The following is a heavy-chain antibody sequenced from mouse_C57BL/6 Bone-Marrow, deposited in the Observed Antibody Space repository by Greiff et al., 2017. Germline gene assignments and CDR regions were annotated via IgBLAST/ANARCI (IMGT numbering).Heavy chain of an antibody. D-gene: IGHD2-2*01. J-gene: IGHJ3*01. CDR1: GYTFTEYT. CDR3: AKHEEGLCLRRSWFAY. CDR2: FYPGSGSI. Sequence: QVQLQQSGAELVKPGASVKLSCKASGYTFTEYTIHWVKQRSGQGLEWIGWFYPGSGSIKYNEKFKDKATLTADKSSSTVYMELSRLTSEDSAVYFCAKHEEGLCLRRSWFAYWGQGTLGTVSA. V-gene: IGHV1-62-2*01.